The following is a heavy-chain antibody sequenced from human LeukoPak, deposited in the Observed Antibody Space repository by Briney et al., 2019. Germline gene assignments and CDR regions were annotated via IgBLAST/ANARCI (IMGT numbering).Heavy chain of an antibody. J-gene: IGHJ6*03. CDR2: IRRQAHGWTP. Sequence: GGSLSLPYTTSGFNFRDHALIGVRRTPAKGWEGIGFIRRQAHGWTPEYAASAEGRFAISRDDSKSVAYLQIHSLKTEDTGVYYCTRGGHCPAGTCYYYSLDVWGTGTTVAVSS. CDR1: GFNFRDHA. D-gene: IGHD2-8*02. V-gene: IGHV3-49*04. CDR3: TRGGHCPAGTCYYYSLDV.